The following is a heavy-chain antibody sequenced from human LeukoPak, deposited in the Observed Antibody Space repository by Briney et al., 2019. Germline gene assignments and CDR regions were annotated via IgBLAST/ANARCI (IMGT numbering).Heavy chain of an antibody. V-gene: IGHV7-4-1*02. D-gene: IGHD1-1*01. J-gene: IGHJ6*03. CDR3: AREGYPFSNYYYYMDV. CDR1: GYTFTSYA. Sequence: GASVKVSCKASGYTFTSYAMNWVRQAPGQGLEWMGWINTNTGNPTYAQGFTGRFVFSLDPSVSTAYLQFSSLKAEDTAVYYCAREGYPFSNYYYYMDVWGKGTTVTVSS. CDR2: INTNTGNP.